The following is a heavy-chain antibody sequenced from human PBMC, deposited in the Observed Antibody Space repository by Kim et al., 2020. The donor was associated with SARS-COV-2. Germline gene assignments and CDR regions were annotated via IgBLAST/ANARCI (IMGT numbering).Heavy chain of an antibody. V-gene: IGHV3-23*01. CDR2: ISINGDAT. CDR1: GFTFSNYG. Sequence: GGSLRLSCAASGFTFSNYGMSWVRQTPGKGLECVSGISINGDATTYADSVKGRFTISRDNSKNMLFLQMNSLRDEDTAVYYCAKPREPGNWGQGTL. J-gene: IGHJ4*02. CDR3: AKPREPGN.